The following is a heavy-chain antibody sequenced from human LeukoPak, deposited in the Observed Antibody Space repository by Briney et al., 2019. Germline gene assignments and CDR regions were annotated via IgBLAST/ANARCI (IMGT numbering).Heavy chain of an antibody. D-gene: IGHD1-7*01. CDR1: GFTFSSYS. V-gene: IGHV3-21*01. CDR2: ISSSSSYI. J-gene: IGHJ3*02. Sequence: GGSLRLSCAASGFTFSSYSMNWVRQAPGKGLVGVSSISSSSSYIYYADSVKGRFTISRDNAKNSLYLQMNSLRAEDTAVYYCARVYWNYADAFDIWGQGTMVTVSS. CDR3: ARVYWNYADAFDI.